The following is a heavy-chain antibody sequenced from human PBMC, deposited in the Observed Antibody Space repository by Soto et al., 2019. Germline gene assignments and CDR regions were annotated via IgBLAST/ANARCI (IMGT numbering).Heavy chain of an antibody. V-gene: IGHV4-34*01. J-gene: IGHJ6*02. CDR3: ARDPGAAAGRRHYYYYGMDV. Sequence: PSETLSLTCAVYGGSFSGYYWSWIRQPPGKGLEWIGEINHSGSTNYNPSLKSRVTISVDTSKNQFSLKLSSVTAADTAVYYCARDPGAAAGRRHYYYYGMDVWGQGTTVTV. D-gene: IGHD6-13*01. CDR2: INHSGST. CDR1: GGSFSGYY.